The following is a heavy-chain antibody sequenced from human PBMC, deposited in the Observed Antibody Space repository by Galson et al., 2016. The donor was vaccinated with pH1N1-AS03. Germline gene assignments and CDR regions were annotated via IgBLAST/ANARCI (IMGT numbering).Heavy chain of an antibody. CDR1: DGSISGNVYY. J-gene: IGHJ4*02. CDR2: IRASGST. D-gene: IGHD3-16*01. CDR3: ARVGWGGDS. Sequence: TLSLTCTVSDGSISGNVYYWSWIRQPAGKGLEWIGCIRASGSTDYKPSLKSRVTVSLDPSKNQFSLKLNSVTAADTAFYYCARVGWGGDSWGQGTLVTVSS. V-gene: IGHV4-61*02.